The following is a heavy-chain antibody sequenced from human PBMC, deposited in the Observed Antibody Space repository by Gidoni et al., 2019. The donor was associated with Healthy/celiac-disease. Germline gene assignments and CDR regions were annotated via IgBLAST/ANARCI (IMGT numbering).Heavy chain of an antibody. V-gene: IGHV3-23*01. Sequence: EVQLLESGGGLVQPGGSLRLSCAASGFTFRSYAMSWVRQAPGKGLEWVSAISGSGGSTYYADSVKGRFTISRDNSKNTLYLQMNSLRAEDTAVYYCAKTDSSGWTTEYFQHWGQGTLVTV. CDR3: AKTDSSGWTTEYFQH. J-gene: IGHJ1*01. CDR1: GFTFRSYA. D-gene: IGHD6-19*01. CDR2: ISGSGGST.